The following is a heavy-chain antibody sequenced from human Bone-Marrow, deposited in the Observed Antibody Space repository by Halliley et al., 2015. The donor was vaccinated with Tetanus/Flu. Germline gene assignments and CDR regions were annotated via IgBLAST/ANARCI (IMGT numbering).Heavy chain of an antibody. V-gene: IGHV4-59*01. D-gene: IGHD6-19*01. CDR3: ARRSGWYFSY. Sequence: KGLEWIGYIYYSGSPNYNPSLKSRVTISVDTSKTQFSLKLGSVTAADTAGYYCARRSGWYFSYWGQGTLVTGSS. J-gene: IGHJ4*02. CDR2: IYYSGSP.